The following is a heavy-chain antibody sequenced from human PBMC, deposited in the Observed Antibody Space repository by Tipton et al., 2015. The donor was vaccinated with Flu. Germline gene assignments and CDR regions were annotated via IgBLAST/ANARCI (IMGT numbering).Heavy chain of an antibody. CDR1: GGSISTSGYY. D-gene: IGHD1-1*01. V-gene: IGHV4-39*07. CDR2: IRYGESS. Sequence: TLSLTCTVSGGSISTSGYYWGWIRQPPGKGLEWIGSIRYGESSYYTPSLKSRVTISLDMSKDQFSLKLASVAAADTAVYYCARVWSSFVATASLDYWGRGTLVTVSS. CDR3: ARVWSSFVATASLDY. J-gene: IGHJ4*02.